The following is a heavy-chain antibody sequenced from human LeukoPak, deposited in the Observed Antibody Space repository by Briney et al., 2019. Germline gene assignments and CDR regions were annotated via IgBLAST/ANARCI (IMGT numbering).Heavy chain of an antibody. CDR2: FDPEDGET. CDR1: GYTLTELS. Sequence: ASVKVSCKVSGYTLTELSMHWVRQAPGKGREWMGGFDPEDGETIYAQKFQGRVTMTEDTSTDTAYMELSSLRSEDTAVYYCATSVASSGWYGYFDYWGQGTLVTVSS. V-gene: IGHV1-24*01. D-gene: IGHD6-19*01. CDR3: ATSVASSGWYGYFDY. J-gene: IGHJ4*02.